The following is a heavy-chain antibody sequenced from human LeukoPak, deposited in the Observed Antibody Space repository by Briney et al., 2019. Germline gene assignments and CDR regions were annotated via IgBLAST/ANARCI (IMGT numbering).Heavy chain of an antibody. CDR2: IIPIFGTA. CDR3: ARVVDTAMAPGSDY. Sequence: GASVKVSCKASGGTFSSYAISWVRQAPGQGLEWMGGIIPIFGTANYAQKFQGRVTMTTDTSTSTAYMELRSLRSDDTAVYYCARVVDTAMAPGSDYWGQGTLVTVSS. V-gene: IGHV1-69*05. CDR1: GGTFSSYA. J-gene: IGHJ4*02. D-gene: IGHD5-18*01.